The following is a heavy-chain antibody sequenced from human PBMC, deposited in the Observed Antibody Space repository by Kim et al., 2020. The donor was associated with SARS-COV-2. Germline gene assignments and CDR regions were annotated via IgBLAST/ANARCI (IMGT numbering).Heavy chain of an antibody. V-gene: IGHV3-11*04. CDR1: GFIFSDYY. Sequence: GGSLRLSCAASGFIFSDYYMSWIRQAPGKGLEWVSYXSSSANTMYYADSVKGRFTISRAXAKNLLYLEMXSLRAEDTAVYYCAXGREKXYCXGXCFSGYFYWGQGTLVTVSS. CDR2: XSSSANTM. D-gene: IGHD2-21*02. CDR3: AXGREKXYCXGXCFSGYFY. J-gene: IGHJ4*02.